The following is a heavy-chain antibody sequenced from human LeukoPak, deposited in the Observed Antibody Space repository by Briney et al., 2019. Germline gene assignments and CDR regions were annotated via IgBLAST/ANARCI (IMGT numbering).Heavy chain of an antibody. CDR2: ISDSSGHI. J-gene: IGHJ4*02. CDR3: ARASTNGDYLHY. Sequence: GGSLRLSCAASGFTFSRYSVNWVRQAPGKGLEWVSCISDSSGHIYYADSVKGRFTISRDNAKSSASLQMNSLRSDDTAVYYCARASTNGDYLHYWGQGTLVTVSS. D-gene: IGHD4-17*01. V-gene: IGHV3-21*01. CDR1: GFTFSRYS.